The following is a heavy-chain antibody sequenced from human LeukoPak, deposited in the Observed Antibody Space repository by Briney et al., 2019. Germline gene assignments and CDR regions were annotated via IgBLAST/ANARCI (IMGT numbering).Heavy chain of an antibody. V-gene: IGHV4-4*07. CDR2: IYATET. Sequence: TASETLSLTCTVSGGSISSYYWSWIRQPAGKGLEWIGRIYATETDFNPSLKSRLTMSIDTSKNQFSLKLRSVTAADTGVYYCARHQGWLQWEYWGQGTLVIVSS. CDR1: GGSISSYY. D-gene: IGHD5-24*01. J-gene: IGHJ4*02. CDR3: ARHQGWLQWEY.